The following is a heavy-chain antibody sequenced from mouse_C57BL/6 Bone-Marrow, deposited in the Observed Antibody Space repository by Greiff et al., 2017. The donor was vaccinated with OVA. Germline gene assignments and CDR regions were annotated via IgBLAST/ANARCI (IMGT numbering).Heavy chain of an antibody. D-gene: IGHD1-2*01. V-gene: IGHV5-16*01. CDR1: GFTFSDYY. CDR2: INYDGSST. CDR3: ARYYYGSFAY. Sequence: EVQLVESEGGLVQPGSSTKLSCTASGFTFSDYYMAWVRQVPEKGLEWVANINYDGSSTYYLDSLKSRFIISRDNAKNILYLQMSSLKSEDTATYYCARYYYGSFAYWGQGTLVTVSA. J-gene: IGHJ3*01.